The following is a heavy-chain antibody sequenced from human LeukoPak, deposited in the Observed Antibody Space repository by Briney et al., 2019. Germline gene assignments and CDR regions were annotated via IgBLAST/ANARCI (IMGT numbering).Heavy chain of an antibody. V-gene: IGHV3-23*01. J-gene: IGHJ6*02. Sequence: GGSLRLSCAASGFTFSSYAMSWVRQAPGKGREWVSAISSSGGSTYYADSVKGRFTISRDNSKNTLYLQMNSLRAEDTAVYYCAKGVAAAGPPLRYYGMDVWGQGTTVTVSS. CDR1: GFTFSSYA. CDR3: AKGVAAAGPPLRYYGMDV. D-gene: IGHD6-13*01. CDR2: ISSSGGST.